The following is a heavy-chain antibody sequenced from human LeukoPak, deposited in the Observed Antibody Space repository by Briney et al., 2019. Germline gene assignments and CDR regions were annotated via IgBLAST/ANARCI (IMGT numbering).Heavy chain of an antibody. J-gene: IGHJ4*02. CDR2: ISWNSGSI. CDR1: RFTFSSYA. CDR3: ANSGY. Sequence: GGSLRLSCAASRFTFSSYAMTWVRQAPGKGLEWVSGISWNSGSIGYADSVKGRFTISRDNAKNSLYLQMNSLRAEDTALYYCANSGYWGQGTLVTVPS. V-gene: IGHV3-9*01.